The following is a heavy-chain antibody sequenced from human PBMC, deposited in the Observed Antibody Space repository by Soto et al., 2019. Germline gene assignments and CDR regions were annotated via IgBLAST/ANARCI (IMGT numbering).Heavy chain of an antibody. V-gene: IGHV1-8*01. CDR3: TRAQFEFGSYFGLDV. D-gene: IGHD3-10*01. CDR1: GYTFTNYD. CDR2: MNPDSENT. J-gene: IGHJ6*02. Sequence: QVHLVQSGAEVKQPGASVRVSCKASGYTFTNYDITWVRQATGQGLEWMGWMNPDSENTGSPQKFHGRVTMTVNTSINTAYMELTSLRSEDTAVYYCTRAQFEFGSYFGLDVWGQGTTVTVSS.